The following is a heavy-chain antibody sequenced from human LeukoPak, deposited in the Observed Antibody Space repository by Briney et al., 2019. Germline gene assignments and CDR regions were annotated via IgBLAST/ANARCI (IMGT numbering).Heavy chain of an antibody. CDR1: GYTFTSYG. CDR3: ARLDGTFWSGYYMFDY. Sequence: EASVKVSCKASGYTFTSYGISWVRQAPGQGLERMGWISAYNGNTNYAQKLQGRVTMTTDTSTSTAYMELRSLRSDDTAVYYCARLDGTFWSGYYMFDYWGQGTLVTVSS. D-gene: IGHD3-3*01. V-gene: IGHV1-18*01. CDR2: ISAYNGNT. J-gene: IGHJ4*02.